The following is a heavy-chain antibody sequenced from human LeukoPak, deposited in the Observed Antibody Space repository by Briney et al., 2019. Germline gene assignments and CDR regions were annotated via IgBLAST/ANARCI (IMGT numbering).Heavy chain of an antibody. Sequence: PSETLSLTCTVSGGSLSTYYWNWIRQTPGKGLEWIGYMYDSGSTKYNPSLKSRVTISVDTSKNQFFLRMTSVTAADTAVYYCAKDRRQWLATSDASDIWGQGTMVTVSS. CDR1: GGSLSTYY. CDR2: MYDSGST. V-gene: IGHV4-59*12. J-gene: IGHJ3*02. D-gene: IGHD6-19*01. CDR3: AKDRRQWLATSDASDI.